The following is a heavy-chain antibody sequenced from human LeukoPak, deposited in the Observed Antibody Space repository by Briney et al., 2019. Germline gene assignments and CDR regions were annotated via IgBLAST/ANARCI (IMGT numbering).Heavy chain of an antibody. CDR2: IYYSGNT. J-gene: IGHJ4*02. CDR1: GFTFSNAW. CDR3: ARASSAAARLGFDY. V-gene: IGHV4-4*02. Sequence: GSLRLSCAASGFTFSNAWMSWVRQAPGKGLDWIGNIYYSGNTYDTPSLKSRVTISIDTSKNQFSLILSSVTAADTAVYYCARASSAAARLGFDYWGQGTLVTVSS. D-gene: IGHD6-25*01.